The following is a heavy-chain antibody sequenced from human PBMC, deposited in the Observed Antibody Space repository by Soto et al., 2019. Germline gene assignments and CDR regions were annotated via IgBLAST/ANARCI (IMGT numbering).Heavy chain of an antibody. V-gene: IGHV3-23*01. CDR3: AKTLYYDFWSGSVTNP. J-gene: IGHJ5*02. CDR1: GFTFSSYA. Sequence: GGPLRLSCAASGFTFSSYAMSWVRQAPGKGLEWVSAISGSGGSTYYADSVKGRFTISRDNSKNTLYLQMNSLRAEDTAVYYCAKTLYYDFWSGSVTNPWGQGTLVTVSS. CDR2: ISGSGGST. D-gene: IGHD3-3*01.